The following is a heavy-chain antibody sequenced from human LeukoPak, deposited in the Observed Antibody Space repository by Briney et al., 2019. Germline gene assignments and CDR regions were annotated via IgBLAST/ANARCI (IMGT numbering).Heavy chain of an antibody. CDR2: IYPSVSDT. V-gene: IGHV5-51*01. J-gene: IGHJ4*02. CDR1: GYSFTYYW. D-gene: IGHD6-19*01. CDR3: ARQDGSGWYYFDY. Sequence: PGESLEFSCKASGYSFTYYWIGWVRQMPGKGLEWMGIIYPSVSDTRYSPSFQGQVTISADKSISTAYLQWSSLKASDTAMYYCARQDGSGWYYFDYWGQGALVTVSS.